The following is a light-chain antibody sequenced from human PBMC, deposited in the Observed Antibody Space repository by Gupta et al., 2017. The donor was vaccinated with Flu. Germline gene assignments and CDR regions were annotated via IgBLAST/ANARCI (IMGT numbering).Light chain of an antibody. CDR3: QQRSNWPPGT. CDR2: DAS. CDR1: QSLSNS. J-gene: IGKJ3*01. Sequence: ATLSLSPGERATLSCRASQSLSNSLAWYQQKSGQAPRLIIFDASHRATGIPTRFSGSGYGTDFTLTISSREPEDVAVYYCQQRSNWPPGTFGHGTKVDIK. V-gene: IGKV3-11*01.